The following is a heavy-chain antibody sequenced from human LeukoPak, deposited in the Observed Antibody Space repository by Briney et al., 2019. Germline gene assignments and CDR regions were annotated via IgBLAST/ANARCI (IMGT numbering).Heavy chain of an antibody. D-gene: IGHD2-21*02. CDR2: INSDGSST. V-gene: IGHV3-74*01. CDR3: ARDPIVAVTATEAFDI. J-gene: IGHJ3*02. CDR1: GFTFSSYW. Sequence: PGGSLRLSCAASGFTFSSYWMHWVRQAPGKGLVWVSRINSDGSSTSYADSVKGRFTISRDNAKNTLYLQMNSLRAEDAAVYYYARDPIVAVTATEAFDIWGQGTMVTVSS.